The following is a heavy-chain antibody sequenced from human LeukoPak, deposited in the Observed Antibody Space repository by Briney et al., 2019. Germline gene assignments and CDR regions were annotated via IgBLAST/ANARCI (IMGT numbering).Heavy chain of an antibody. V-gene: IGHV3-33*01. D-gene: IGHD4-17*01. CDR1: GFTFSSYG. J-gene: IGHJ4*02. CDR3: ARDRSTTAVDY. Sequence: GGSLRLSCAASGFTFSSYGMHWVRQAPGRGLEWVAVIWYDGSNKYYADSVKGGFTISRDNSKNTLYLQINGLRAEDTAVYYCARDRSTTAVDYWGQGTLVTVSS. CDR2: IWYDGSNK.